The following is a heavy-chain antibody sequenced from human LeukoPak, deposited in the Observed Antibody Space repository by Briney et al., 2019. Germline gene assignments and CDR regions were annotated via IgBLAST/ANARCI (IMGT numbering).Heavy chain of an antibody. CDR1: GFTFDDYA. D-gene: IGHD1-1*01. CDR2: ISWNSGSI. V-gene: IGHV3-9*01. Sequence: PGRSLRLSCAASGFTFDDYAMHWVRQAPGKGLEWVSGISWNSGSIGYADSVKGRFTISRDNPKNSLYLQMNSLRAEDTALYYCAKAPSWNDFYFDYWGQGTLVTVSS. J-gene: IGHJ4*02. CDR3: AKAPSWNDFYFDY.